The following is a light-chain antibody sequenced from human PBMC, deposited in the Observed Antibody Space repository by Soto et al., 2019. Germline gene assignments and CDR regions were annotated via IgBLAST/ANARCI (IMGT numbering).Light chain of an antibody. V-gene: IGKV3-15*01. Sequence: ETVVTQSPATLSVSPGEGATLPCMSSQSVRTNLAWCQQKPGQAPRLLLYGASTRATDIPARFSGSGSGTEFTLTISSLQSEDFAVYYCQQYNNWPPYTFGQGTKVDI. CDR1: QSVRTN. J-gene: IGKJ1*01. CDR2: GAS. CDR3: QQYNNWPPYT.